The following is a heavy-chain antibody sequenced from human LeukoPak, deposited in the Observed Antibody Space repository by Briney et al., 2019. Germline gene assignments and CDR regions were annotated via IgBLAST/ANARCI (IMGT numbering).Heavy chain of an antibody. J-gene: IGHJ4*02. Sequence: KPSETLSLTCTVSGGSISSHYWSWIRQPPGKGLEWIGYIYYSGSTNYNPSLKSRVTISVDTSKNQFSLKLSSVTAADTAVYYCARGNREYYFDYWGQGTLVTVSS. V-gene: IGHV4-59*08. CDR1: GGSISSHY. CDR3: ARGNREYYFDY. CDR2: IYYSGST. D-gene: IGHD1/OR15-1a*01.